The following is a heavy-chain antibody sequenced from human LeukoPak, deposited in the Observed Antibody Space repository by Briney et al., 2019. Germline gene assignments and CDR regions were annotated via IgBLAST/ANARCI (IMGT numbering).Heavy chain of an antibody. J-gene: IGHJ6*03. CDR1: GFTFSSYG. Sequence: GGSLRLSCEASGFTFSSYGMHWVRQAPGKGLDWVAIIQSDGRNKFYADSVKGRFTISRDNSKNTLYLQMNSLRAEDTGVYYCAREVSDDFWSGYYATTHFYYYYYMDVWGKGTTVTVSS. V-gene: IGHV3-30*02. CDR2: IQSDGRNK. CDR3: AREVSDDFWSGYYATTHFYYYYYMDV. D-gene: IGHD3-3*01.